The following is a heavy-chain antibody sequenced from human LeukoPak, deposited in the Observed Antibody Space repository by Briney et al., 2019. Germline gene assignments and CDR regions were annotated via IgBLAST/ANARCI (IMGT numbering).Heavy chain of an antibody. CDR2: IYPGESDT. CDR3: ARLRVGAPGDY. V-gene: IGHV5-51*01. D-gene: IGHD1-26*01. CDR1: GYSFTSYW. Sequence: GASLKISCKGSGYSFTSYWIGWGRQLPGKGLEGMGIIYPGESDTRYSPSFQGQVTISADKSISTAYLQLSSLKASDTAMYYCARLRVGAPGDYWGQGTLVTVSS. J-gene: IGHJ4*02.